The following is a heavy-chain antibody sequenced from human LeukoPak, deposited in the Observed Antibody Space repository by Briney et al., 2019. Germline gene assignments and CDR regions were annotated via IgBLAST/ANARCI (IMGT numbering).Heavy chain of an antibody. CDR2: IKQDGSEK. D-gene: IGHD6-19*01. V-gene: IGHV3-7*03. J-gene: IGHJ5*02. Sequence: ETLSLTCTVSGGSISSSSYYWGWIRQPPGKGLEWVANIKQDGSEKYYVDSVKGRFTISRDNAKNSLYLQMNSLRAEDTAVYYCARGKKPGVGVAGTGYYFDPWGQGTLVIVSS. CDR3: ARGKKPGVGVAGTGYYFDP. CDR1: GGSISSSSYY.